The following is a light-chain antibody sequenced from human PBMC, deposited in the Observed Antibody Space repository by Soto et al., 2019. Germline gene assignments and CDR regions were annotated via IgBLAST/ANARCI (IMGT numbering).Light chain of an antibody. J-gene: IGKJ1*01. V-gene: IGKV1-5*03. CDR2: KAS. CDR1: QSMSGS. Sequence: DIQMTQSPSTLSASLGDRVTITCRAGQSMSGSLAWYQQKPGKAPKLLIYKASTLKSGVPSRFSGSGSGTDFTLTISSLKNEDIASYYCQQSYISTGTFGQGTKVDIK. CDR3: QQSYISTGT.